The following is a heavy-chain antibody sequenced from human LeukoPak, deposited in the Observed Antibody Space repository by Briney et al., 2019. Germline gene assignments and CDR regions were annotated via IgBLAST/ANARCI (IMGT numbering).Heavy chain of an antibody. D-gene: IGHD6-25*01. J-gene: IGHJ4*02. Sequence: ASVKVSCKASGYTFTSYGISWVRQAPGQGLEWMGWINPNSGGTNYAQKFQGRVTMTRDTSISTAYMELSRLRSDDTAVYYCARGGIAAGADYWGQGTLVTVSS. CDR2: INPNSGGT. V-gene: IGHV1-2*02. CDR1: GYTFTSYG. CDR3: ARGGIAAGADY.